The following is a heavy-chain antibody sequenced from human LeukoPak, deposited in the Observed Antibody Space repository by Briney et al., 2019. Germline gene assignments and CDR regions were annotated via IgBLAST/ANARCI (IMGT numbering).Heavy chain of an antibody. CDR1: GYTFTNYG. CDR2: ISVYNGNA. Sequence: ASVKVSCKASGYTFTNYGISWVRQAPGQGLEWMGCISVYNGNANYVQKFQGRVTMTTDTSTSTAYMELRSLRSDDTAVYYCARGGVSNSWYRTPDYWGQGTLVTVSS. J-gene: IGHJ4*02. V-gene: IGHV1-18*01. D-gene: IGHD6-13*01. CDR3: ARGGVSNSWYRTPDY.